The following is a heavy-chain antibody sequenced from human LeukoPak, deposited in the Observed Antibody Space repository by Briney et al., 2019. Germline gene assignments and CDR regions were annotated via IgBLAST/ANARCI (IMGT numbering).Heavy chain of an antibody. CDR2: IYPGDSDT. D-gene: IGHD3-3*01. CDR1: GYSFTNYW. J-gene: IGHJ6*03. Sequence: GESLKISCKGSGYSFTNYWIGWVRQMPGKGLEWMGIIYPGDSDTRYSPSFQGQVTISADKSISTAYLQWSSLKASDTAMYYCARQITYYDFWSGPFDYYTDAWGKGTTVTVSS. V-gene: IGHV5-51*01. CDR3: ARQITYYDFWSGPFDYYTDA.